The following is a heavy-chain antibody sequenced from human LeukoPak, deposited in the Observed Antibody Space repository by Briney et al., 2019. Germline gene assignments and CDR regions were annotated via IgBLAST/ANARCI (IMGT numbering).Heavy chain of an antibody. CDR2: ISSSGSTK. D-gene: IGHD6-19*01. V-gene: IGHV3-48*03. CDR3: ARSQWLVRGYYFDY. CDR1: GFTFRSYE. J-gene: IGHJ4*02. Sequence: PGGSLRLSCAASGFTFRSYEMNWVRQAPGKGLEWVSYISSSGSTKYYADSVKGRITISRDNAKNSLYLQMNSLRAEDTAVYYCARSQWLVRGYYFDYWGQGTLVTVSS.